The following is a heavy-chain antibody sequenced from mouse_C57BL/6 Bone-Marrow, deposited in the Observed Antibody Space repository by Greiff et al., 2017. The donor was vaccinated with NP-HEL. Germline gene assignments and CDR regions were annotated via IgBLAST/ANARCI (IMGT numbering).Heavy chain of an antibody. CDR1: GYTFTSYW. V-gene: IGHV1-69*01. CDR3: ARSGNFDYYAMDD. D-gene: IGHD2-1*01. Sequence: QVQLQQPGAELVMPGASVKLSCKASGYTFTSYWMHWVKQRPGQGLEWIGEIDPSDSYTNYNQKFKGKSTLTVDKSSSTAYMQLSSLTSEDSAVYYCARSGNFDYYAMDDWGQGTSVTVSS. J-gene: IGHJ4*01. CDR2: IDPSDSYT.